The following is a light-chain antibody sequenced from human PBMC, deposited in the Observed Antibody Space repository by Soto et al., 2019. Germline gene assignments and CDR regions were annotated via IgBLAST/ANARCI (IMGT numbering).Light chain of an antibody. CDR1: ERISSW. CDR3: QQYNSYSYT. CDR2: DAS. Sequence: DIQMTQSPSTLSASVGARVPITCRASERISSWLAWYQQKPGKAPKLLIYDASSLESGVPSRFSGSGSGTEFTLTISSLQPDDFATYYCQQYNSYSYTFGQGTRLEIK. V-gene: IGKV1-5*01. J-gene: IGKJ5*01.